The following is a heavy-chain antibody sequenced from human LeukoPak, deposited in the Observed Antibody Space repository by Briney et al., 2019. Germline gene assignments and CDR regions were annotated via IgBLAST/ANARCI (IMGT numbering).Heavy chain of an antibody. J-gene: IGHJ4*02. CDR2: ISGSGGST. V-gene: IGHV3-23*01. CDR1: GFTFSSYA. CDR3: AKEDGYSSSWYPVTPRYFDY. D-gene: IGHD6-13*01. Sequence: GGSLRLSCAASGFTFSSYAMSWVRQAPGKGLEWVSAISGSGGSTYYADSVKGRFTISRDNSKNTLYLQMNSLRAEDTAVYYCAKEDGYSSSWYPVTPRYFDYWGQGTLVTVSS.